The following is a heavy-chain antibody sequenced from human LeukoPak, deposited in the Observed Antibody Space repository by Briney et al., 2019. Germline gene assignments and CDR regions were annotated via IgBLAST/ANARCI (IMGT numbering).Heavy chain of an antibody. Sequence: PGTSLRLSCAASGFTSDAMHWVRQSPGKGLEWVSGISWNSGTIGYADSVKGRFTISRDNSKNSLYLQMNSLKTEDTALYYCAKSYINYGGNSADPFDVWGQGTMVTVSS. D-gene: IGHD4-23*01. CDR3: AKSYINYGGNSADPFDV. CDR2: ISWNSGTI. V-gene: IGHV3-9*02. J-gene: IGHJ3*01. CDR1: GFTSDA.